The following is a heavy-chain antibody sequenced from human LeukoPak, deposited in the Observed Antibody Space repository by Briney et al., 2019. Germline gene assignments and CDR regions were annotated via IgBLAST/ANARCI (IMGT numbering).Heavy chain of an antibody. CDR1: GFTVSSNY. CDR3: ARLRIAARYYYYGMDV. J-gene: IGHJ6*02. V-gene: IGHV3-53*04. D-gene: IGHD6-6*01. Sequence: PGGSLRLSCAASGFTVSSNYMSWVRQAPGKGLEWVSVIYSGGSTYYADSVKGRFTISRHNSKNALYLQMNSLRAEDTAVYYCARLRIAARYYYYGMDVWGQGTTVTVSS. CDR2: IYSGGST.